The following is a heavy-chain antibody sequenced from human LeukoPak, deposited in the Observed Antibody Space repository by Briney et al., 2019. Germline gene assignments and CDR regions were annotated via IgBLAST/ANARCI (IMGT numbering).Heavy chain of an antibody. CDR1: GGSISSSYYY. J-gene: IGHJ4*02. CDR3: ARVDYGVFDY. D-gene: IGHD4-17*01. V-gene: IGHV4-61*05. CDR2: IYYSGST. Sequence: SETLSLTCTVSGGSISSSYYYWGWIRQPPGKGLEWIGYIYYSGSTNYNPSLKSRVTISVDTSKNQFSLKLSSVTAADTAVYYCARVDYGVFDYWGQGTLVTVSS.